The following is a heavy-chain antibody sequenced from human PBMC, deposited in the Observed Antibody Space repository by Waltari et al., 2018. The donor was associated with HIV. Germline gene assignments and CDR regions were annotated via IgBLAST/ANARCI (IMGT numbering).Heavy chain of an antibody. Sequence: EVQLVESGGVVVQPGGSLRLSCAASGFTFDDYAIHWVRQAPGKGLEWVSLISWDGGSTYYADSVKGRFTISRDNSKNSLYLQMNSLRAEDTALYYCAKDFGYSSGWLDYWGQGTLVTVSS. D-gene: IGHD6-19*01. CDR1: GFTFDDYA. V-gene: IGHV3-43D*04. J-gene: IGHJ4*02. CDR2: ISWDGGST. CDR3: AKDFGYSSGWLDY.